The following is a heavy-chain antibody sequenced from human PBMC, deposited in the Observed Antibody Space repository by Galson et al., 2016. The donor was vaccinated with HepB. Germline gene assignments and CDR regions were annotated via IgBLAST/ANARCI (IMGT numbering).Heavy chain of an antibody. Sequence: SLRLSCAASGFTVSSYFMSWVRQAPGKGLEWVSVIYRGGSTYYADSVKGRFTMSSDNSKNTLYLQMNSLRAEDTAVYYCARSSVKTTTDVFFDYWGQGTLVTVSS. CDR1: GFTVSSYF. D-gene: IGHD4-17*01. CDR3: ARSSVKTTTDVFFDY. J-gene: IGHJ4*02. CDR2: IYRGGST. V-gene: IGHV3-53*01.